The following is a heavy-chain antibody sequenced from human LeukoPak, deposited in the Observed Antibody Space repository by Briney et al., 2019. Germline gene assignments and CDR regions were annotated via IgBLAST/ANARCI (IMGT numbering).Heavy chain of an antibody. CDR3: ASLYDSSGYQNPFDY. D-gene: IGHD3-22*01. Sequence: SVKVSCKASGGTFSSYAISWVRQAPGQGLEWMGGIIPIFGTANYAQKFQGRVTITADESTSTAYTEPSSLRSEDTAVYYCASLYDSSGYQNPFDYWGQGTLVTVSS. CDR1: GGTFSSYA. CDR2: IIPIFGTA. V-gene: IGHV1-69*13. J-gene: IGHJ4*02.